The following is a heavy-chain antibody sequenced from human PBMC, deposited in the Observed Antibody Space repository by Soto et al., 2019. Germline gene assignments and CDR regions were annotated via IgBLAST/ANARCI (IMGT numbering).Heavy chain of an antibody. CDR2: ISGSGESA. Sequence: GGSLRLSCAASGFTFVHYALTWVRQAPGKGLEWVADISGSGESAFYADSVKGRFTISRDNSKNMAYMELNSLRAEDTAVYYCAKSHRSAAGYYYYYGMDVWGQGTTVTVSS. D-gene: IGHD6-19*01. V-gene: IGHV3-23*01. J-gene: IGHJ6*02. CDR1: GFTFVHYA. CDR3: AKSHRSAAGYYYYYGMDV.